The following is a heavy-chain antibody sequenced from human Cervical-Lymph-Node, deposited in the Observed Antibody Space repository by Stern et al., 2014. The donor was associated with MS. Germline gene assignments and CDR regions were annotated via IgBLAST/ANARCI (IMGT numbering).Heavy chain of an antibody. V-gene: IGHV1-69*01. J-gene: IGHJ4*02. CDR3: ARVLTRYGDYDAPFDY. CDR1: GGTFSSYA. D-gene: IGHD4-17*01. CDR2: IIPIFGTP. Sequence: QMQLVQSGAEVKKPGSSVKVSCKASGGTFSSYAISWVRQAPGQGLEWMGGIIPIFGTPNYAQKFQCRVTITADESTSTAYMELSSLRSEDTAVYYCARVLTRYGDYDAPFDYWGQGTLVTVSS.